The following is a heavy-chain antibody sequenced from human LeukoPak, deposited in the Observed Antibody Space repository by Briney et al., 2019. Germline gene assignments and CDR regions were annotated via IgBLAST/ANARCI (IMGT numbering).Heavy chain of an antibody. Sequence: GASVKVSCKASGYTFTDYYIHWVRQAPGQGLEWMGWIVPHSGGTNYAQNYQGRITMTRDTSIRTAYMELSSLRSDDTAVYYCARNAYCDSTNCYAWFDPWGQGTLVTVSS. CDR2: IVPHSGGT. V-gene: IGHV1-2*02. CDR1: GYTFTDYY. J-gene: IGHJ5*02. CDR3: ARNAYCDSTNCYAWFDP. D-gene: IGHD2-2*01.